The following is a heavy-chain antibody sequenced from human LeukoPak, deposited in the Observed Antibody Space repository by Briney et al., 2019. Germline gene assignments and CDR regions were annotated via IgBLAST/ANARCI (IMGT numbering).Heavy chain of an antibody. CDR2: FDPDPEDGGT. CDR3: ALGKSYSSLEY. V-gene: IGHV1-24*01. CDR1: GHRLNEIC. Sequence: ASVKVSCKVSGHRLNEICTHWVRQAPGKGLEWMGSFDPDPEDGGTIYSQSFQGRITMTEDTFTGTASLEVISLTSEDTAFYYCALGKSYSSLEYWGQGTLVTVSS. J-gene: IGHJ4*02. D-gene: IGHD2-21*01.